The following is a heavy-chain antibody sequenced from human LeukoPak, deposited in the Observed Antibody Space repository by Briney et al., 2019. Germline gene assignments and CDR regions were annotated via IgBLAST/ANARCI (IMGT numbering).Heavy chain of an antibody. D-gene: IGHD6-19*01. CDR1: GFTFTKYY. CDR2: ISSSSSYI. CDR3: ARVMRIAVAGTDY. J-gene: IGHJ4*02. Sequence: GGSLRLSCAASGFTFTKYYMSWIRQAPGKGLEWVSYISSSSSYINYADSVKGRFTISRDNAKNSLYLQLNSLTDEDTAVYYCARVMRIAVAGTDYWGQGTLVTVSS. V-gene: IGHV3-11*06.